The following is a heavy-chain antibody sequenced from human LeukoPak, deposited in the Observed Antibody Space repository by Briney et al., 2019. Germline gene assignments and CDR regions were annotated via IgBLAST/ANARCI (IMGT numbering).Heavy chain of an antibody. CDR3: ARWRYYDSSGYEVYFDY. V-gene: IGHV3-7*01. CDR2: ITEDGSEK. CDR1: GFTFSIFW. J-gene: IGHJ4*02. D-gene: IGHD3-22*01. Sequence: PGGSLRLSCAASGFTFSIFWMTWVRQAPGKGLEWVAKITEDGSEKYYVDSVKGRFTISRDHAKNSLYLQMNSLRAEDTAAYYCARWRYYDSSGYEVYFDYWGQGTLVTVSS.